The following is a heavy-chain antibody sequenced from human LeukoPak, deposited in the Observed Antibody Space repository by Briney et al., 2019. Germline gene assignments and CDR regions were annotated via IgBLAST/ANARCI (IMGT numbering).Heavy chain of an antibody. CDR3: ARDKQPGDY. D-gene: IGHD1-1*01. CDR1: GDSISPYY. V-gene: IGHV4-59*01. CDR2: IYYSGDT. Sequence: PSETLSLTCTVSGDSISPYYWGWIQQPPGKGLEWIGYIYYSGDTTYNPSLKSRVTMSVDTSKNQFSLKLSSVTAADTAVYYCARDKQPGDYWGQGALVTVSS. J-gene: IGHJ4*02.